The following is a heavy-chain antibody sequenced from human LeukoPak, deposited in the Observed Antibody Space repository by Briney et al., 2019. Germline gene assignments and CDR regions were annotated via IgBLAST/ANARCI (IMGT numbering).Heavy chain of an antibody. CDR2: IYYSGSS. CDR1: GGSISNYF. J-gene: IGHJ4*02. Sequence: PSETLSLTCTVSGGSISNYFWSWIRQPPGKGLDWIGYIYYSGSSNYNPSLKSRVTISVDTSKNQFSLNLSSVIAADTAVYYCARTLSTMSFDYWGQGTLVTVSS. CDR3: ARTLSTMSFDY. V-gene: IGHV4-59*01. D-gene: IGHD3-10*02.